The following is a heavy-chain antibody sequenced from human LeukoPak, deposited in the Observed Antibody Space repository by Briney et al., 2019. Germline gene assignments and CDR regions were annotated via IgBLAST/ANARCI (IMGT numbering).Heavy chain of an antibody. CDR3: AKFQGSTWYYEIDN. D-gene: IGHD6-13*01. Sequence: GGSLRLSCAASGFPFSAYSIYWVRQAPGKGLEWVSSISSDSTYIFYADSVRGRFTISRDNSKNTLYLQMNSLRAEDTAVCYCAKFQGSTWYYEIDNWGQGTLVTVSS. J-gene: IGHJ4*02. CDR2: ISSDSTYI. CDR1: GFPFSAYS. V-gene: IGHV3-21*04.